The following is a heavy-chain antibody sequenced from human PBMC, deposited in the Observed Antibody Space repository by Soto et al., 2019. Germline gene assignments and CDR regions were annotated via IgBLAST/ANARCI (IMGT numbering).Heavy chain of an antibody. V-gene: IGHV3-33*01. Sequence: GGSLRLSCAASGFTFSSYGMHWVRQAPGKGLEWVAVIWYDGSNKYYADSVKGRFTISRDNSKNTLYLQMNSLRAEDTAVYYCARDQGGKKWLDYYYYYGMDVWGQGTTVTVSS. D-gene: IGHD6-19*01. CDR2: IWYDGSNK. J-gene: IGHJ6*02. CDR1: GFTFSSYG. CDR3: ARDQGGKKWLDYYYYYGMDV.